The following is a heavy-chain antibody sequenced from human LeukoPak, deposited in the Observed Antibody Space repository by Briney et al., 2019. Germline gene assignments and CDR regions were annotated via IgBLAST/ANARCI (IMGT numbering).Heavy chain of an antibody. CDR2: ISYDGSNK. CDR1: GFTFSSYG. Sequence: GGSLRLSCAASGFTFSSYGMHWVRQAPGKGLEWVAVISYDGSNKYYADSVKGRFTISRDNSKNTLYLQMNSLRAEDTAVYYCARDRYSNYVGYFDYWGQGTLVTVSS. D-gene: IGHD4-11*01. CDR3: ARDRYSNYVGYFDY. J-gene: IGHJ4*02. V-gene: IGHV3-30*03.